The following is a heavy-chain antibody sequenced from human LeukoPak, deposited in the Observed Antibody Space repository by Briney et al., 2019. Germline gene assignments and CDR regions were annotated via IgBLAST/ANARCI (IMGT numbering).Heavy chain of an antibody. D-gene: IGHD5-12*01. CDR2: IYSGGST. CDR3: ARNSGYGYGAFDI. CDR1: GFTVSSNY. J-gene: IGHJ3*02. Sequence: GGSLRLSCAASGFTVSSNYMSWVRQAPGKGLEWVSVIYSGGSTYYADSVKGRFTISRDNSKNTLYLQMNSLRAEDTAVYYCARNSGYGYGAFDIWGQGTMVTVSS. V-gene: IGHV3-66*01.